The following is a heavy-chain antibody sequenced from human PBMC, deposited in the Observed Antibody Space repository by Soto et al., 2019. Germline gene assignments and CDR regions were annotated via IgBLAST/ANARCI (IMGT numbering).Heavy chain of an antibody. CDR2: CSTNSDYR. Sequence: EASVKVSCKASGYRLTTYRITWVRQAPGQGLEWMGSCSTNSDYRKYAQKFQDRVTMTTDASTTTAYMELRSLRSDDTAVYFCAREDGYCTTTFCSNWFDPWGQGSQVTVSS. CDR1: GYRLTTYR. CDR3: AREDGYCTTTFCSNWFDP. J-gene: IGHJ5*02. V-gene: IGHV1-18*04. D-gene: IGHD2-8*01.